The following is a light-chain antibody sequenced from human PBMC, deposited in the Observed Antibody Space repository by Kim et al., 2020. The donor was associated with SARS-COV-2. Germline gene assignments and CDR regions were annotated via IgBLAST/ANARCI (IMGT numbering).Light chain of an antibody. CDR2: WAS. Sequence: RSTRNCKSIQTVLNNSHNKNYLAWYQQKPGQAPKLLIYWASIRETGVSDRFSGSRSGTDFTLTISSLQAEDVAVYYCQQYYSTPPSFGQGTKLEI. J-gene: IGKJ2*03. V-gene: IGKV4-1*01. CDR3: QQYYSTPPS. CDR1: QTVLNNSHNKNY.